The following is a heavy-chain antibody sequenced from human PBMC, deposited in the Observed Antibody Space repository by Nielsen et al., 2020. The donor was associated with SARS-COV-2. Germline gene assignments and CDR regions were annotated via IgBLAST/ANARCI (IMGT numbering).Heavy chain of an antibody. J-gene: IGHJ5*02. V-gene: IGHV5-51*01. CDR2: IYPGDSDT. CDR1: GYKFTDNW. Sequence: GESLKISCKASGYKFTDNWIGWVRQMPGKGLEWMGIIYPGDSDTRYSPSFQGQVTMSVDTSTDTAYLEWRSLKASDTATYYCARYDYWFDPWGLGTLVTVTS. D-gene: IGHD1-1*01. CDR3: ARYDYWFDP.